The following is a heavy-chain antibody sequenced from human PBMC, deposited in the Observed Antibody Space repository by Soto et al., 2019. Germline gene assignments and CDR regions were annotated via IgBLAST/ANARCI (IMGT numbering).Heavy chain of an antibody. CDR2: MNPNSGNT. Sequence: VSSVKVSCKASGYTFTSYDINWVRQATGQGLEWMGWMNPNSGNTGYAQKFQGRVTMTRNTSISTAYMELSSLRSEETAVYDCARGQRGWTFSHCREVWGKVTTVPVS. D-gene: IGHD2-15*01. CDR3: ARGQRGWTFSHCREV. CDR1: GYTFTSYD. V-gene: IGHV1-8*01. J-gene: IGHJ6*03.